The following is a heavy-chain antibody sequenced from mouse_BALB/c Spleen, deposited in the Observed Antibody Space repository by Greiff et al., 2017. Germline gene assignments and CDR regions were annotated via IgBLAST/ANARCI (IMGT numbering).Heavy chain of an antibody. CDR3: ASYGNDGIAY. CDR2: IYPGNSDT. D-gene: IGHD2-2*01. Sequence: EVQLQQSGTVLARPGASVKMSCKASGYSFTSYWMHWVKQRPGQGLEWIGAIYPGNSDTSYNQKFKGKAKLTAVTSASTAYMELSSLTNEDSAVYYCASYGNDGIAYWGQGTLVTVSA. V-gene: IGHV1-5*01. CDR1: GYSFTSYW. J-gene: IGHJ3*01.